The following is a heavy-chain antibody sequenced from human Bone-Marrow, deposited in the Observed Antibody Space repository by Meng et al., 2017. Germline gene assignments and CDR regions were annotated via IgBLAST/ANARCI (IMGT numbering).Heavy chain of an antibody. D-gene: IGHD3-22*01. CDR2: IYHTAIT. V-gene: IGHV4-4*02. Sequence: SETLSLTCAVSGDSISSSNWWSWVRQPPGKGLEWIGEIYHTAITGYNPSLNSRVTILIDKSKNQFSLKLSSVTAADTALYYCAMRSGVYDSVGYFYWFFDYWGQGILVTVSS. CDR3: AMRSGVYDSVGYFYWFFDY. CDR1: GDSISSSNW. J-gene: IGHJ4*02.